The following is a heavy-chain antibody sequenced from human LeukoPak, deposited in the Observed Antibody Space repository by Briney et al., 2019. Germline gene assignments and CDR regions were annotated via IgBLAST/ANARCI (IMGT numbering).Heavy chain of an antibody. CDR1: GYTFTGYY. Sequence: ASVKVSCKASGYTFTGYYMHWVRQAPGQGLEWMGWINPNSGGTNYAQKFQGRATMTRDTSISTAYMELSRLRSDDTAVYYCARDRYYGSGSYPLSYWGQGTLVTVSS. V-gene: IGHV1-2*02. CDR3: ARDRYYGSGSYPLSY. D-gene: IGHD3-10*01. J-gene: IGHJ4*02. CDR2: INPNSGGT.